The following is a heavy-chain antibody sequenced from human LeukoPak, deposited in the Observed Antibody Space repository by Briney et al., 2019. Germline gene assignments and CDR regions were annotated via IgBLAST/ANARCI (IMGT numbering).Heavy chain of an antibody. D-gene: IGHD1-26*01. Sequence: AGRSRRLSCAASGFTFSSYGMHWVRQAPGKGLEWVALIWYDGINKYYADSVKGRFTISRDNSNNTLYLQMNSLRAEDTAVYYCARLSATLYWYFDLWGLGTLVTVSS. J-gene: IGHJ2*01. CDR2: IWYDGINK. V-gene: IGHV3-33*01. CDR3: ARLSATLYWYFDL. CDR1: GFTFSSYG.